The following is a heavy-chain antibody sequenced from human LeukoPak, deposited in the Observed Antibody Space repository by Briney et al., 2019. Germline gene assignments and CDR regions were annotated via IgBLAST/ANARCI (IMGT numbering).Heavy chain of an antibody. Sequence: SGGSLRLSCAASGFTFSSYWMHWVRQAPGKGLVWVSRINSDGSSTSYADSVKGRFTISRDNAKNTLYLQMNSLRAEDTAVYYCARDPPYYYDSSGYYHWGQGTLVTVSS. CDR1: GFTFSSYW. V-gene: IGHV3-74*01. D-gene: IGHD3-22*01. J-gene: IGHJ5*02. CDR2: INSDGSST. CDR3: ARDPPYYYDSSGYYH.